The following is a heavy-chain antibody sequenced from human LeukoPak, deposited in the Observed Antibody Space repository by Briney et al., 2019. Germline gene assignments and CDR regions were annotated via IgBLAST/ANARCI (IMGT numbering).Heavy chain of an antibody. Sequence: GGSLRLSCAASVFTVSSNYMSWVRQAPGKGLEWVSVIYSGGSTYYSDSVKGRFTISRDNSKNTLYLQMNSLRVEDTAVYSCARGSGTHYYFDYWGQGTLVTVSS. CDR3: ARGSGTHYYFDY. V-gene: IGHV3-53*01. D-gene: IGHD6-13*01. CDR1: VFTVSSNY. CDR2: IYSGGST. J-gene: IGHJ4*02.